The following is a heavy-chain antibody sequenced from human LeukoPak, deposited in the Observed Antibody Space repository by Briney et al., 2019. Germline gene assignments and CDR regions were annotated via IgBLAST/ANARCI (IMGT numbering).Heavy chain of an antibody. J-gene: IGHJ4*02. D-gene: IGHD6-13*01. CDR2: ISYDGSNK. CDR3: AKDRGSSWTGFFDY. V-gene: IGHV3-30*18. Sequence: GGSLRLSCAASGFTFSSYGMHWVRQAPGKGLEWEAVISYDGSNKYYADSVKGRFTISRDNSKNTLYPQMNSLRAEDTAVYYCAKDRGSSWTGFFDYWGQGTLVTVSS. CDR1: GFTFSSYG.